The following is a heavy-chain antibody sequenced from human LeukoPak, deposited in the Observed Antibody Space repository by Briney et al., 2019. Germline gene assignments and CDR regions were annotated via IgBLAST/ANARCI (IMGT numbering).Heavy chain of an antibody. V-gene: IGHV3-23*01. Sequence: AGGSLRLSCAASGFTFRSYAMSWVRQSPGKGLEWVSVISGGGGSTYYADSVKGRFTISRDNSKNTLYLLMNGLRAEDTAVYYCAKDGTTRGAFYFDCWGQGTLVTVSS. CDR3: AKDGTTRGAFYFDC. CDR1: GFTFRSYA. CDR2: ISGGGGST. J-gene: IGHJ4*02. D-gene: IGHD1-7*01.